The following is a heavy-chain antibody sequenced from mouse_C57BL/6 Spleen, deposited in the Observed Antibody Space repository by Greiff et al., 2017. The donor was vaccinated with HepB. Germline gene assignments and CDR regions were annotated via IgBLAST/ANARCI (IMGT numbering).Heavy chain of an antibody. D-gene: IGHD1-1*01. V-gene: IGHV1-15*01. Sequence: VQVVESGAELVRPGASVTLSCKASGYTFTDYEMHWVKQTPVHGLEWIGAIDPETGGTAYNQKFKGKAILTADKSSSTAYMELRSLTSEDSAVYYCTSPLHYGSSSAWFAYWGQGTLVTVSA. CDR3: TSPLHYGSSSAWFAY. CDR2: IDPETGGT. J-gene: IGHJ3*01. CDR1: GYTFTDYE.